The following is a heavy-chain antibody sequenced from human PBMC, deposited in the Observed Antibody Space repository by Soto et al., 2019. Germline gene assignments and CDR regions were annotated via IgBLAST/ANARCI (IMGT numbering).Heavy chain of an antibody. CDR1: GFTFSSYA. V-gene: IGHV3-64*01. CDR3: ARGGVAKLNGYYCYFMAV. J-gene: IGHJ6*03. D-gene: IGHD5-12*01. CDR2: ISSNGGST. Sequence: GGSLRLSCAASGFTFSSYAMHWVRQAPGKGLEYVSAISSNGGSTYYANSVKGRFTISRDNSKNTLYLQMGSLRAEDMAVYYCARGGVAKLNGYYCYFMAVWGKGTTVTGSS.